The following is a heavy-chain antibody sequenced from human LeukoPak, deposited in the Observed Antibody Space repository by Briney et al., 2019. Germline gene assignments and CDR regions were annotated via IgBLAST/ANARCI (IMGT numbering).Heavy chain of an antibody. D-gene: IGHD3-10*01. CDR3: VQDLWYGEYEY. CDR1: GFTFSSYS. J-gene: IGHJ4*02. CDR2: ISSSSSYI. V-gene: IGHV3-21*04. Sequence: GGSLRLSCAASGFTFSSYSMNWVRQAPGKGLEWVSSISSSSSYIYYADSVKGRFTISRDNSKNTLYLQMNSLRGEDTATYYCVQDLWYGEYEYWGQGTLVTVSS.